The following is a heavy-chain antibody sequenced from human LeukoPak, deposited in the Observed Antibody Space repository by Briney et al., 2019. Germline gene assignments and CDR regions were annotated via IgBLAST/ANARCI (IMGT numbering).Heavy chain of an antibody. Sequence: PSETLSLTCAVSGGSISSSNWWSWIRQPPGKGLEWIGEVYHSGSTNYDPSLKSRVTISVDKSKNQFSLKLSSVTAADTAVYYCAQITYASSGYYSRDAFDIWGQGTMVTVSS. CDR1: GGSISSSNW. D-gene: IGHD3-22*01. CDR2: VYHSGST. CDR3: AQITYASSGYYSRDAFDI. J-gene: IGHJ3*02. V-gene: IGHV4-4*02.